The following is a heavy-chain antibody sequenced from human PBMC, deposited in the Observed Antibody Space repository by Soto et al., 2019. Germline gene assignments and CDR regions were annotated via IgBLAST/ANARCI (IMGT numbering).Heavy chain of an antibody. Sequence: SSETLSLTCTVSGGSISDFYWSWIRQPPGKGLEWIGYIYYSGSTNYNPSLKSRVTISVDTSKNQFSLNLRSMSPADTAVYYCARVGGLAARTFDYWGPGTLVNVSS. D-gene: IGHD6-6*01. J-gene: IGHJ4*02. CDR2: IYYSGST. CDR3: ARVGGLAARTFDY. V-gene: IGHV4-59*01. CDR1: GGSISDFY.